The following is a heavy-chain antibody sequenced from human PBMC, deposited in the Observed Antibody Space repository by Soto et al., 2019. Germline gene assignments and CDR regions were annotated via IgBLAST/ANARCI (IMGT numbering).Heavy chain of an antibody. D-gene: IGHD3-10*01. CDR1: GGSISSSSYY. J-gene: IGHJ4*02. CDR2: IYYSGST. V-gene: IGHV4-39*01. CDR3: ARHRGYPDY. Sequence: KPSETLSLTCTVSGGSISSSSYYWGWIRQPPGKGLEWIGSIYYSGSTYYNPSLKSRVTISVDTSKNQFSLKLRSVTAADTAVYYCARHRGYPDYWGKGTLVTVS.